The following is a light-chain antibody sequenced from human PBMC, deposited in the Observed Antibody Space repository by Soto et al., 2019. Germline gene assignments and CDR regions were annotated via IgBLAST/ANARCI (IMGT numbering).Light chain of an antibody. Sequence: QSALTQPRSVSGSPGQSVTISCTGTSRDVGDYNYVSWYQQHPGKVPKLIIYRVTGWPSGIPDRFSGSKSGNTASLTISGLQAEDEADYYCCSYAGTYTPWVFGGGTKLTV. V-gene: IGLV2-11*01. CDR1: SRDVGDYNY. CDR2: RVT. J-gene: IGLJ3*02. CDR3: CSYAGTYTPWV.